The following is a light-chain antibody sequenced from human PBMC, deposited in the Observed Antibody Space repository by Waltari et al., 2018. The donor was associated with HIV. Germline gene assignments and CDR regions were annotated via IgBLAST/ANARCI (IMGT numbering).Light chain of an antibody. V-gene: IGLV7-43*01. CDR2: SFS. CDR1: TGLVTSGAY. CDR3: LLYNGISWV. J-gene: IGLJ3*02. Sequence: QTVVTQEPSLTVSPGETVTLTCASSTGLVTSGAYANWVQQKPGQAPRSLIYSFSTRHPWTPARFSGSLLGGKAVLTLSGVLPEDEAEYYCLLYNGISWVFGGGTKLTVL.